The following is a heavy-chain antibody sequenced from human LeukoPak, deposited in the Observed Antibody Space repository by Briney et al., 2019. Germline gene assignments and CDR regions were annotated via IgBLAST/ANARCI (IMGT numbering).Heavy chain of an antibody. Sequence: GGSLRLSCAASGFTFSSYAMSWVRQAPGKGLEWVSAISGSGGSTYYADSVKGRFTISRDNSKNTLYLQMNSLRAEDTAVYYCAKARAAMITFGGVIVIRDLDYWGQGTLVTVSS. D-gene: IGHD3-16*02. CDR3: AKARAAMITFGGVIVIRDLDY. V-gene: IGHV3-23*01. CDR1: GFTFSSYA. CDR2: ISGSGGST. J-gene: IGHJ4*02.